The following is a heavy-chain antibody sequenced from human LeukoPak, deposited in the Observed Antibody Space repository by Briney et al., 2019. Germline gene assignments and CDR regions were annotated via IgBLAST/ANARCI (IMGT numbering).Heavy chain of an antibody. D-gene: IGHD2-2*01. V-gene: IGHV4-59*01. CDR1: GGSISHYY. J-gene: IGHJ3*02. CDR3: TTSRYSTGWYGGFDM. CDR2: LYYTGTT. Sequence: SETLSLTCTVSGGSISHYYWNWIRQPPGKGLEWIGYLYYTGTTDYNPSLKSRVTISVDTSKSQFSLELSSVTAADTAVYYCTTSRYSTGWYGGFDMWGQGTLVTVSS.